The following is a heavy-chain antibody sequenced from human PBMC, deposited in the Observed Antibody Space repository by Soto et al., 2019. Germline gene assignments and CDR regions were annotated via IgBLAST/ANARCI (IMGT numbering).Heavy chain of an antibody. D-gene: IGHD2-15*01. CDR1: GFSFSYAW. CDR3: TTDCSGGSCYPGAHYYYYGMDV. Sequence: EVQLVESGGGLVKPGGSLRLSCAASGFSFSYAWMSWVRQAPGKGLEWVGRVKSMTDGGTTDYAAPVKGRFTISRDDSKTTLYQQMNSLKTEDTAVYYCTTDCSGGSCYPGAHYYYYGMDVRGPGTTVTFSS. V-gene: IGHV3-15*01. CDR2: VKSMTDGGTT. J-gene: IGHJ6*02.